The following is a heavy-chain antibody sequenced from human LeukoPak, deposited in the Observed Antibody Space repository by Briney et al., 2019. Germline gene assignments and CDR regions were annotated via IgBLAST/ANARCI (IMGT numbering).Heavy chain of an antibody. J-gene: IGHJ3*01. CDR1: GFSLSTRAVG. CDR3: AHSLPILTGFYDAFDV. V-gene: IGHV2-5*02. CDR2: VYWDDDK. Sequence: SGPTLVNPTQTLTLTCTFSGFSLSTRAVGVGWIRQPPGKALEWLALVYWDDDKRYSLSLKSRLTITKDTSKNQVVLTMTNMDPVDTATYYCAHSLPILTGFYDAFDVWGQGTMVTVSS. D-gene: IGHD3-9*01.